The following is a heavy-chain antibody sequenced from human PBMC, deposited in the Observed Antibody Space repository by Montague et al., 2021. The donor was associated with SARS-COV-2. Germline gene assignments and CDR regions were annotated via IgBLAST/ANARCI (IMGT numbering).Heavy chain of an antibody. J-gene: IGHJ6*02. CDR2: IDWDGDE. V-gene: IGHV2-70*11. CDR3: ARTREINKRCRQYDMDV. D-gene: IGHD1-26*01. Sequence: PALVKPTQTLTLTCTFSGFSLTTSAMCVSWIRQPPGKALEWLARIDWDGDEYYSASLKSRLTITKDTSKDQVVLTMTNMDPADTATYYCARTREINKRCRQYDMDVWGQGTTVTVSS. CDR1: GFSLTTSAMC.